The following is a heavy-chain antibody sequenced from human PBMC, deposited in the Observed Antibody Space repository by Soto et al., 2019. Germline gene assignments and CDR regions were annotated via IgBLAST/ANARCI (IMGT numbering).Heavy chain of an antibody. J-gene: IGHJ6*02. Sequence: QVQLVQSGAEVKKPGSSVKVSCTASGGTFSSYAISWVRQAPGQGLEWMGGIIPIFGTANYAQKFQGRVTITADESTSTAYMELSSLRSEDTAVYYCARPYSGSYVYYYGMDVWGQGTTVTVSS. D-gene: IGHD1-26*01. V-gene: IGHV1-69*01. CDR1: GGTFSSYA. CDR3: ARPYSGSYVYYYGMDV. CDR2: IIPIFGTA.